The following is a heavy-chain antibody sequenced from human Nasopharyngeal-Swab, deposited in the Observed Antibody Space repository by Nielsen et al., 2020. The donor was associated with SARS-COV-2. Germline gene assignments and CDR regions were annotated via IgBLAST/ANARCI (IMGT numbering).Heavy chain of an antibody. CDR2: MNPNSGNT. CDR3: ARGGYGDYLGYYYYMDV. V-gene: IGHV1-8*01. J-gene: IGHJ6*03. Sequence: ASVKVSCKASGYTFTSYDINWVRQATGQGLEWMGWMNPNSGNTGYAQKFQGRVTMTRNTSISTAYMELSSLRSEDTAVYYRARGGYGDYLGYYYYMDVWGKGTTVTVSS. CDR1: GYTFTSYD. D-gene: IGHD4-17*01.